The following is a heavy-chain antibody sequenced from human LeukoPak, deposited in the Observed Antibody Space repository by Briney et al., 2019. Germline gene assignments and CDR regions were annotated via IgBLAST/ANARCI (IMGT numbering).Heavy chain of an antibody. CDR2: ISYDGSNK. D-gene: IGHD3-10*01. V-gene: IGHV3-30*04. Sequence: GGSLRLSCAASGFTFSSYAMHWVRQAPGKGLEWVAVISYDGSNKYYADSVKGRFTISRDNSKNTLYLQMNSLRAEDTAVYYCARDSGEYGSGNYYFDYWGQGTLVTVSS. J-gene: IGHJ4*02. CDR1: GFTFSSYA. CDR3: ARDSGEYGSGNYYFDY.